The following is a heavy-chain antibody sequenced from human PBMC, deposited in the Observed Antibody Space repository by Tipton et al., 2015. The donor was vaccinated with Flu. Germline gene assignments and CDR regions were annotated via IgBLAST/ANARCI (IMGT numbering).Heavy chain of an antibody. D-gene: IGHD4-11*01. CDR3: AWYPVTTFYYGMDV. J-gene: IGHJ6*02. Sequence: QLVQSGAEVKKPGASVKVSCKASGYTFTSYYMHWVRQAPGQGLEWMGRINPNSGGTNYAQKFQGRVTMTRDTSISTAYMELSRLRSDDTAVYYCAWYPVTTFYYGMDVWGQGTTVTVSS. CDR1: GYTFTSYY. V-gene: IGHV1-2*06. CDR2: INPNSGGT.